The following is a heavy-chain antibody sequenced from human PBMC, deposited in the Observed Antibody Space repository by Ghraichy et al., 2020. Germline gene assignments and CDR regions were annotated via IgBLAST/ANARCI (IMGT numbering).Heavy chain of an antibody. J-gene: IGHJ4*02. CDR1: GFTFSNFA. V-gene: IGHV3-48*02. CDR2: IRTSSDI. D-gene: IGHD4-23*01. CDR3: SRDSESTGGNLIFHY. Sequence: GASLNISCAASGFTFSNFALNWVRQAPGKGLEWISYIRTSSDIYYADSVKGRFTISRDNAKNSLYLQMNSLRDEDTALYYCSRDSESTGGNLIFHYWGQGTLVTVSS.